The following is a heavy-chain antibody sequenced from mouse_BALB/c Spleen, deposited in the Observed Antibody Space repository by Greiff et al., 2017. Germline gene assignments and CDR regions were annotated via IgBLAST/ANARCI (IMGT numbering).Heavy chain of an antibody. Sequence: EVKLVESGGGLVKPGGSLKLSCAASGFTFSSYAMSWVRQTPEKRLEWVASISSGGSTYYPDSVKGRFTISRDNARNILYLQMSSLRSEDTAMYYCARGPSTRSTEGYYAMDYWGQGTSVTVSS. V-gene: IGHV5-6-5*01. J-gene: IGHJ4*01. CDR1: GFTFSSYA. CDR2: ISSGGST. D-gene: IGHD1-1*01. CDR3: ARGPSTRSTEGYYAMDY.